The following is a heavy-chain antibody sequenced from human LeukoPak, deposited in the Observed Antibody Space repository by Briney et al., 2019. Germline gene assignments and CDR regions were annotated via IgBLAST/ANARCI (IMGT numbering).Heavy chain of an antibody. D-gene: IGHD2-21*02. CDR2: ISSGSRYI. CDR3: AKCSGGDCYHSDDH. CDR1: GFTFSAYS. J-gene: IGHJ5*02. Sequence: GGSLRLSCAASGFTFSAYSMNWVRQAPGKGLEWVSSISSGSRYIYYADSVKGRFTISRDNAKDSLYLQMNSLRAEDTAVYYCAKCSGGDCYHSDDHWGQGTLVTVSP. V-gene: IGHV3-21*01.